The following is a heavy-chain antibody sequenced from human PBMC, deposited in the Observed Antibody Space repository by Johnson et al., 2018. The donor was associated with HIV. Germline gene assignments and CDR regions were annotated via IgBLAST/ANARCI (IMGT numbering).Heavy chain of an antibody. D-gene: IGHD5-24*01. V-gene: IGHV3-66*02. Sequence: VQLVESGGGLVQPGGSLRLSCAASGFSVSSNYMTWVRQAPGKGLEWVSVIYSGGSTYYADSVKGRFTISRDNSKNTLNLQMNSLRAEDTAVYYCAKDRGDGYTTAWAFDIWGEGTMGTVSS. CDR2: IYSGGST. CDR3: AKDRGDGYTTAWAFDI. J-gene: IGHJ3*02. CDR1: GFSVSSNY.